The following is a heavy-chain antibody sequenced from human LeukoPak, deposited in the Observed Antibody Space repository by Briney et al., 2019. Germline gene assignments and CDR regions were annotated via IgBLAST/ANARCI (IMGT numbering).Heavy chain of an antibody. CDR3: ARVGGAYCGGDCYAN. V-gene: IGHV3-7*01. D-gene: IGHD2-21*02. J-gene: IGHJ4*02. CDR2: IKQDGSEK. Sequence: GGSLRLSCAASGFTFSTYAMTWLRQAPGKGLEWVANIKQDGSEKHYVDSVKGRFTISRDNAKNSLYLQMNSLRAEDTAVYYCARVGGAYCGGDCYANWGQGTLVTVSS. CDR1: GFTFSTYA.